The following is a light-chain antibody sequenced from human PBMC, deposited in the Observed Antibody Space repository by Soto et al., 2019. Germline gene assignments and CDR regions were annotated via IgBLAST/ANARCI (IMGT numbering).Light chain of an antibody. Sequence: QSALTQPASVSGSPGQSITISCTGTSSDVGVYDYVSWYQQLPGKAPKLLIYDVNNRPSGVSHRFSGSKSSNTASLTISGLQAEDEADYYCSSYTGSSTFVFGTGTKLTVL. CDR3: SSYTGSSTFV. CDR1: SSDVGVYDY. V-gene: IGLV2-14*01. J-gene: IGLJ1*01. CDR2: DVN.